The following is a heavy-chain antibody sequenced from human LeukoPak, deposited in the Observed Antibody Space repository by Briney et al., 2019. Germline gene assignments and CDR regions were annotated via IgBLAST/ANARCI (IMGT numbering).Heavy chain of an antibody. V-gene: IGHV1-69*05. CDR3: ARTPVLRYFDWLSKRSDAFDI. D-gene: IGHD3-9*01. Sequence: SVKVSCKASGGTFSSYAISWVRQAPGQGLEWMGGIIPTFGTANYAQKFQGRVTITTDESTSTAYMELSSLRSEDTAVYYCARTPVLRYFDWLSKRSDAFDIWGQGTMVTVSS. CDR2: IIPTFGTA. CDR1: GGTFSSYA. J-gene: IGHJ3*02.